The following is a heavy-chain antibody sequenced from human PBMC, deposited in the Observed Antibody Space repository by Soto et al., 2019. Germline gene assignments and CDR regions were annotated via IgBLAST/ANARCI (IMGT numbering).Heavy chain of an antibody. CDR3: AHTPGDGTSWYVDY. Sequence: QITLRESGPTLVKPTQALTLTCTFSGFSLSTSGVGVGWVRQPPGKALEWLAPIYLDDDTSYSPSLNSRLTVTKDTSKNQVVLTMTNIDPVDTGTYYCAHTPGDGTSWYVDYWGQGTLVTVSS. V-gene: IGHV2-5*02. D-gene: IGHD3-10*01. CDR1: GFSLSTSGVG. CDR2: IYLDDDT. J-gene: IGHJ4*02.